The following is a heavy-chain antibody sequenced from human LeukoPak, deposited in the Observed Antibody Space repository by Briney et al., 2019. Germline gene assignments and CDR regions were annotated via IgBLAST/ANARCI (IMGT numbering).Heavy chain of an antibody. D-gene: IGHD6-13*01. CDR1: GFTFSSSA. J-gene: IGHJ2*01. CDR2: IVVGSGHT. CDR3: AAEGILDRIAAAGSWYFDL. V-gene: IGHV1-58*01. Sequence: TSVKVSCKASGFTFSSSAVQWVRQARGQRLEWIGWIVVGSGHTNYAQKFQERVTITRDMSTSTAYMELSSLRFEDTAVYYCAAEGILDRIAAAGSWYFDLWGRGTLVTVSS.